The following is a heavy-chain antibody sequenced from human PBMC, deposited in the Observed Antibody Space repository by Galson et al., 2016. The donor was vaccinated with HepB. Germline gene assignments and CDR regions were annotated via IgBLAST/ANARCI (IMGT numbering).Heavy chain of an antibody. Sequence: SLRLSCAASAFTFSRYAMTWVRQAPGKGLEWVSSISGSGRNTFYADSVKDRFTISRDNSKNTVDLQMNSLRAEDTAIYYCAKIPAYESRGYYFPDAFDMWGQGTLVTV. J-gene: IGHJ3*02. CDR3: AKIPAYESRGYYFPDAFDM. CDR2: ISGSGRNT. D-gene: IGHD3-22*01. CDR1: AFTFSRYA. V-gene: IGHV3-23*01.